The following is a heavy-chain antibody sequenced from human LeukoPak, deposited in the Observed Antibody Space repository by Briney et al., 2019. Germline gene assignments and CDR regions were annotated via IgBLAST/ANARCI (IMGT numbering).Heavy chain of an antibody. Sequence: KTSETLSLTCTVSGGSISSGSYYWSWIRQPAGKGLEWIGRIYTSGSTNYNPSLKSRVTISVDTSKNQFSLKLSSVTAADTAVYYCARGGYYGSGNDFRFDPWGQGTLVTVSS. CDR1: GGSISSGSYY. D-gene: IGHD3-10*01. J-gene: IGHJ5*02. CDR2: IYTSGST. CDR3: ARGGYYGSGNDFRFDP. V-gene: IGHV4-61*02.